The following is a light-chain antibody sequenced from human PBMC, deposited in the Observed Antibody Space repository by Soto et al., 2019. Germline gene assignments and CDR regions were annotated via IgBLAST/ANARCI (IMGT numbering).Light chain of an antibody. CDR3: QQRSHWPPT. CDR2: DTF. J-gene: IGKJ1*01. CDR1: QSVSSY. V-gene: IGKV3-11*01. Sequence: EIVLTQSPATLSLSPGERATLSCRASQSVSSYLAWYQQKPGQAPRLLIYDTFNRATGIPARFSGSGSGTDFTLTISSLEPEDFSVYYCQQRSHWPPTFGQGTKVEI.